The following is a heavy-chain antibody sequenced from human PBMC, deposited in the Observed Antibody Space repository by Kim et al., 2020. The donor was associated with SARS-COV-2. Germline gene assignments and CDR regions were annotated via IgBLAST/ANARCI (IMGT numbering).Heavy chain of an antibody. CDR2: IGTVGNT. V-gene: IGHV3-13*01. CDR3: ARAFIGDGMDV. D-gene: IGHD3-10*01. Sequence: GGSLRLSCTASGFTFTTYDIHWVRQVTGTGLEWVSAIGTVGNTYYRGSVLGRFTISREDAKNSAHLQMNGLRAGDTGVYYCARAFIGDGMDVWGQGTTVTVSS. J-gene: IGHJ6*02. CDR1: GFTFTTYD.